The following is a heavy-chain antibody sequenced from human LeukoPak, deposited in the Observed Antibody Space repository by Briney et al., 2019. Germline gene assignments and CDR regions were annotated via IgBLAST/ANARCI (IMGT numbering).Heavy chain of an antibody. V-gene: IGHV4-34*01. CDR3: AREGRIAGFYYYYYIDV. J-gene: IGHJ6*03. CDR1: VGFFSGYY. CDR2: INHSGST. D-gene: IGHD6-13*01. Sequence: PSETLSLTRAVYVGFFSGYYWSGIRQPPGRGREGIGVINHSGSTNYNPCLKSGVTVSVDTCKIQFSLKLSSVPPADTAVYYCAREGRIAGFYYYYYIDVWGKGTTVTVSS.